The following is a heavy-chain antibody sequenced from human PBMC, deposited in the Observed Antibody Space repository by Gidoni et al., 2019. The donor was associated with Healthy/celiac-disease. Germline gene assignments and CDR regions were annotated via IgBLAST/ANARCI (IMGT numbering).Heavy chain of an antibody. Sequence: EVQLVESGGGLVKPGGSLRLSCAASGFTFSRYSMNWVRQAPGKGLEWVSSISSSSSYIYYADSVKGRFTISRDNAKNSLYLQMNSLRAEDTAVYYCARDPTAYYYDSSGPGVDYWGQGTLVTVSS. D-gene: IGHD3-22*01. J-gene: IGHJ4*02. CDR1: GFTFSRYS. CDR2: ISSSSSYI. V-gene: IGHV3-21*01. CDR3: ARDPTAYYYDSSGPGVDY.